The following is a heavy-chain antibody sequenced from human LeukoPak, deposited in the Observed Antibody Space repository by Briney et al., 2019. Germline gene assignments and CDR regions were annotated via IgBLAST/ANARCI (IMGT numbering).Heavy chain of an antibody. V-gene: IGHV3-30*18. Sequence: GGSLRLSCAASGFPFSSYDIHWVRQAPGKGLEWVAVISYDGGNKYYADSVKGGFTISRDNTKNTLYLQMNSLRAEDTAFYYCAKAYHCAFDYWGQGTLVTVSS. J-gene: IGHJ4*02. CDR2: ISYDGGNK. CDR1: GFPFSSYD. CDR3: AKAYHCAFDY. D-gene: IGHD2-21*01.